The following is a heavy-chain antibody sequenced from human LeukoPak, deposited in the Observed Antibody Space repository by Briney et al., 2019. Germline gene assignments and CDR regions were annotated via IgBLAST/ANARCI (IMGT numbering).Heavy chain of an antibody. Sequence: GGSLRLSCAASGFTFSSYWMSWVRQAPGKGLEWVANIKQDGSEKYYVDSVKGRFTISRDNAKNSLYLQMNSLRAEDTAVYYCAREPRELRYFDCATNWFDPWGQGTLVTVSS. V-gene: IGHV3-7*03. CDR3: AREPRELRYFDCATNWFDP. CDR1: GFTFSSYW. CDR2: IKQDGSEK. D-gene: IGHD3-9*01. J-gene: IGHJ5*02.